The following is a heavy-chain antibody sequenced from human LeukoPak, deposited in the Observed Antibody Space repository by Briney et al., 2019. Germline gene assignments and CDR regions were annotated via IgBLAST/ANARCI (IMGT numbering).Heavy chain of an antibody. D-gene: IGHD3-22*01. CDR1: GFIFEDYT. Sequence: GGSLRLSCTASGFIFEDYTMHWVRQVPGKTLEWVSLVNWHGTTYYADSLKGRFTISRDNSKNSLYLQMDSLRTEDTAFYYCAKDLTYESSGSVIDNWGLGTLVTVSS. V-gene: IGHV3-43*01. CDR3: AKDLTYESSGSVIDN. J-gene: IGHJ4*02. CDR2: VNWHGTT.